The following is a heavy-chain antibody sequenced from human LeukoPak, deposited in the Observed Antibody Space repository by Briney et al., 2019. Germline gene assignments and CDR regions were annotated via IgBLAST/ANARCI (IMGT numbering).Heavy chain of an antibody. D-gene: IGHD5-24*01. CDR2: IKEDGTET. Sequence: GGSLRLSCAASGFMFSSNWMSWVRLAPRKGLEWVANIKEDGTETYYVDSVKGRFTISRDNAKNSLYLQMNSLRVEDTAVYYCAKEGRSLQTYWGQGTLVTVSS. J-gene: IGHJ4*02. CDR1: GFMFSSNW. CDR3: AKEGRSLQTY. V-gene: IGHV3-7*03.